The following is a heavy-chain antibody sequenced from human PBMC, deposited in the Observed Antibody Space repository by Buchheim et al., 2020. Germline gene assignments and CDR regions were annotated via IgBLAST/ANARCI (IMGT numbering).Heavy chain of an antibody. V-gene: IGHV3-21*01. CDR2: ISSSSSYI. J-gene: IGHJ4*02. Sequence: EVQLVESGGGLVKPGGSLRLSCAASGFTFSSYSINWVRQAPGKGLEWVSSISSSSSYIYYADSVKGRFAISRDNAKHSLYLQMNSLRAEDTAVYYCARDHYGDYYGALDYWGQGTL. CDR1: GFTFSSYS. D-gene: IGHD4-17*01. CDR3: ARDHYGDYYGALDY.